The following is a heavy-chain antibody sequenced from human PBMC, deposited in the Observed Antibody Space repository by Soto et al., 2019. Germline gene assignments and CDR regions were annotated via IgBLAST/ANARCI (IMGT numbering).Heavy chain of an antibody. CDR1: GGTFSSYA. CDR2: IIPIFGTT. Sequence: ASVKVSCKASGGTFSSYAISWVRQAPGQGLEWMGGIIPIFGTTNYAQKFQGRVTITADKSASTAYMELSSLRSEDTAVYYCARGSVPLRSNKGFDPWGQGTLVTVSS. J-gene: IGHJ5*02. CDR3: ARGSVPLRSNKGFDP. D-gene: IGHD3-3*01. V-gene: IGHV1-69*06.